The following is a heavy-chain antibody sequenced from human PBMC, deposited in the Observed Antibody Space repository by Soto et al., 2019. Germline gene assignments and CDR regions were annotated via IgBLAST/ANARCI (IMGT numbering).Heavy chain of an antibody. Sequence: EVQLLESGGALVHPGGSLRLSCAASGFTFSNYAMSWVRQAPGKGLEWVPAVSGSGLTTYYADSVTGRFTISRDNSNYTLYLQMNSLRAEDTAVYYCAKKVPGQSPIGDYWGQGTLVTVSS. CDR3: AKKVPGQSPIGDY. CDR1: GFTFSNYA. D-gene: IGHD3-10*01. V-gene: IGHV3-23*01. J-gene: IGHJ4*02. CDR2: VSGSGLTT.